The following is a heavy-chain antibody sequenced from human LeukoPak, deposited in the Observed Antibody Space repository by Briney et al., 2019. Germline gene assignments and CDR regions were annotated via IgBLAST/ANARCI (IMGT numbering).Heavy chain of an antibody. CDR3: ARLDPHSGIDPRYWYFDL. Sequence: PSETLSLTCAVSGGSISSSNWWCWVRQPPGKGLGWIGEIYHSGSTNYNPSPKRRVTISVDKSKNQFSLKLSSVTAADTAAYYGARLDPHSGIDPRYWYFDLWGRGTLVTV. CDR2: IYHSGST. D-gene: IGHD6-25*01. V-gene: IGHV4-4*02. J-gene: IGHJ2*01. CDR1: GGSISSSNW.